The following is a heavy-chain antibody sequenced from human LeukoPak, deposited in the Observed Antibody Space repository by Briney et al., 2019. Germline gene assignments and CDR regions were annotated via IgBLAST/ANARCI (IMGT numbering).Heavy chain of an antibody. J-gene: IGHJ4*02. CDR2: ISAYNGNT. Sequence: ASVKVSCKASDYTFTSYGIIWVRQAPGQGLEWMGWISAYNGNTDYSQNLQGRVTMTTDTSTNTAYMELRSLRSDDTAVYYCARDLTYWGQGTLVTVSS. CDR3: ARDLTY. V-gene: IGHV1-18*01. CDR1: DYTFTSYG.